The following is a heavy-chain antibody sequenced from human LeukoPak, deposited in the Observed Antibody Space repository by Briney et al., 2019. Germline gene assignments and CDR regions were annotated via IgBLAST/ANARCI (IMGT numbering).Heavy chain of an antibody. J-gene: IGHJ4*02. CDR1: GGPISSYY. CDR3: ARSAFLVTAPGLYYFDY. V-gene: IGHV4-4*07. D-gene: IGHD6-13*01. CDR2: IYNSGST. Sequence: SETLSLTCTVSGGPISSYYWSWIWQPAGKGLEWIGHIYNSGSTNYNPSLKGRVTMSVATSKNQFSLHLSSVTAADTAVYYCARSAFLVTAPGLYYFDYWGQGTLVAVSS.